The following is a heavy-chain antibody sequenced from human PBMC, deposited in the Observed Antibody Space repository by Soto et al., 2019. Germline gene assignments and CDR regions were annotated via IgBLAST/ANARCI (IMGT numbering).Heavy chain of an antibody. CDR3: ARQSVNSYAFDI. J-gene: IGHJ3*02. V-gene: IGHV4-39*01. Sequence: QLQLQESGPGLVKPSETLSLTCTVSGGSISSSSYYWGWIRQPPGKGLEWIGSIYYSGSTYYNPSLKSRVTISVDTSKNQFSLKLSSVTAADTAVYYCARQSVNSYAFDIWGQGTMVTVSS. CDR2: IYYSGST. CDR1: GGSISSSSYY.